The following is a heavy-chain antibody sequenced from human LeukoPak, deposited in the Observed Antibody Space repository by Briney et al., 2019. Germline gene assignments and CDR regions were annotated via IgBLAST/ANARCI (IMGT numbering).Heavy chain of an antibody. CDR3: ARIKYYYDSSGYYHDAFDI. V-gene: IGHV4-59*01. J-gene: IGHJ3*02. CDR1: GGSISSYY. D-gene: IGHD3-22*01. Sequence: KSSGTLSLTCTVSGGSISSYYWSWIRQPPGKGLEWIGYIYYSGSTNYNPSLKSRVTISVDTSKNQFSLKLSSVTAADTAVYYCARIKYYYDSSGYYHDAFDIWGQGTMVTVSS. CDR2: IYYSGST.